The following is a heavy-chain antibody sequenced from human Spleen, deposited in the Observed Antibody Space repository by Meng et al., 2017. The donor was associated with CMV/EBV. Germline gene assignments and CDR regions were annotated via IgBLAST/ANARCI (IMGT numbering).Heavy chain of an antibody. CDR2: IYYSGST. J-gene: IGHJ4*02. V-gene: IGHV4-39*07. CDR3: AKHYYDSGGYPDNFDY. D-gene: IGHD3-22*01. Sequence: SETLSLTCTVSGGSISSINYYWAWIRQPPGKGLDWIGSIYYSGSTYYNSSLTSRVTMSLDTSKNHFSLKLSSVTAADTAVYYCAKHYYDSGGYPDNFDYWGQGTLVTVSS. CDR1: GGSISSINYY.